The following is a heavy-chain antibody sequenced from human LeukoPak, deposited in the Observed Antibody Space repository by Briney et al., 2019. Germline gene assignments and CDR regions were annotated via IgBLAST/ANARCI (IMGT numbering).Heavy chain of an antibody. D-gene: IGHD6-19*01. Sequence: SETLSLTCAVYGGSFSGYYWSWIRQPPGKGLEWIGEINHSGSTSYNPSLKSRVTISVDTSKNQFSLKLSSVTAADTAVYYCARGGRYSSGWRREYYFDYWGQGTLVTVSS. CDR2: INHSGST. CDR1: GGSFSGYY. CDR3: ARGGRYSSGWRREYYFDY. J-gene: IGHJ4*02. V-gene: IGHV4-34*01.